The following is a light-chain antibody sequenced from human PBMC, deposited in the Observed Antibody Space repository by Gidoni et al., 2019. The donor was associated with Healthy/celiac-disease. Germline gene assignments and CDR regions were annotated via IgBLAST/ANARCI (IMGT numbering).Light chain of an antibody. CDR3: QAWDSSTVV. CDR2: QDS. V-gene: IGLV3-1*01. CDR1: KLGDKY. J-gene: IGLJ2*01. Sequence: SYELTQPPSVSVSPGQPASITCSGDKLGDKYACWYQQKPGQSPVLVIYQDSKRPSGIPERFSCSNSGNTATLTISGTQAMDEADYYCQAWDSSTVVFGGGTKLTVL.